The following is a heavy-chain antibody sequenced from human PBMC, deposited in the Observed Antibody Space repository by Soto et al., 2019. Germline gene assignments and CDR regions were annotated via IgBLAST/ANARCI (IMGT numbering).Heavy chain of an antibody. V-gene: IGHV3-11*01. CDR2: ISRSGSTI. D-gene: IGHD5-18*01. CDR3: GRDPELWDENVATRPSIYYYGMDV. CDR1: GFTFSNHY. Sequence: QMQLVESGGGLVEPGGSLRLSCEASGFTFSNHYMSWIRQAPGKGLEWASYISRSGSTIYYADSVRGRFTISRDNSKNSLYLQMDSLRAEDTAMYYCGRDPELWDENVATRPSIYYYGMDVWGQGTTVTVSS. J-gene: IGHJ6*02.